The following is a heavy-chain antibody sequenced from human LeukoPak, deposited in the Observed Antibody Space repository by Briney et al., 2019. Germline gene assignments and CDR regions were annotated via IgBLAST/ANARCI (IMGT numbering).Heavy chain of an antibody. Sequence: PGGSLRLSCAASGFTFSSYAMSWIRQPPGKGLEWIGEINHSGSTNYNPSLKSRVTISVDTSKNQFSLKVNSLTAADTAVYYCATNGYYCLDVWGKGTTVTVSS. D-gene: IGHD2-8*01. CDR2: INHSGST. CDR3: ATNGYYCLDV. CDR1: GFTFSSYA. V-gene: IGHV4-34*08. J-gene: IGHJ6*03.